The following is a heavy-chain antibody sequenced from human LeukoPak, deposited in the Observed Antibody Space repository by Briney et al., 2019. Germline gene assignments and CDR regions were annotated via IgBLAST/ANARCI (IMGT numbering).Heavy chain of an antibody. Sequence: PGGSLRLSCAASGFTFDDYAMHWVRQAPGKGLEWVSGISWNSGSIGYADSVKGRFTISRDNAKNSLYLQMNSLRAEDTALYYCAKEVLWGSSFDYWGQGTLVTVSS. D-gene: IGHD3-16*01. CDR2: ISWNSGSI. V-gene: IGHV3-9*01. CDR1: GFTFDDYA. J-gene: IGHJ4*02. CDR3: AKEVLWGSSFDY.